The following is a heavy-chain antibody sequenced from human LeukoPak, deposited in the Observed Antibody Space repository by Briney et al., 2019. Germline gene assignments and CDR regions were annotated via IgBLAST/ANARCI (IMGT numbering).Heavy chain of an antibody. CDR3: AKDRYYYDSSGSSDY. CDR2: ISGSAGST. D-gene: IGHD3-22*01. CDR1: GFTFSSYA. J-gene: IGHJ4*02. V-gene: IGHV3-23*01. Sequence: GGSLRLSCAASGFTFSSYAMSWVRQAPGKGLEWVSPISGSAGSTYYADSVKGRFTISRDNTKNTLYLQMNSLRAEDTAVYYCAKDRYYYDSSGSSDYWGQGTLVTVSS.